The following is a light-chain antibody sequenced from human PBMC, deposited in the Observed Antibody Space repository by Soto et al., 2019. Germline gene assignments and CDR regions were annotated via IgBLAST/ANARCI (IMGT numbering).Light chain of an antibody. J-gene: IGLJ1*01. CDR1: SSHIGAGYD. Sequence: QSVLTQPPSVSGAPGQRVTISCTGSSSHIGAGYDVHWYQQLPGTAPKLLIYGNSNRPSGVPDRFSGSKSGTSASLAITGLQADEEADYYCQSYDSSVTLRVFGTGTKLTVL. CDR2: GNS. CDR3: QSYDSSVTLRV. V-gene: IGLV1-40*01.